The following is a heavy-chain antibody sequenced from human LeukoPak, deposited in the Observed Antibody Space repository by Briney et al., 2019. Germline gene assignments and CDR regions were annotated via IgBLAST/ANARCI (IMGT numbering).Heavy chain of an antibody. V-gene: IGHV4-59*01. CDR3: ARGNYGSGSYYVVDFDY. Sequence: SETLSLTCTVSGDSIRNFYWNWIRQSPGKGLEWIGYIYRSGNTNYNPSLKSRLTMSIDTSKNQFSLNLNSVTAADTAVYYCARGNYGSGSYYVVDFDYWGQGTLVTVSS. J-gene: IGHJ4*02. CDR1: GDSIRNFY. D-gene: IGHD3-10*01. CDR2: IYRSGNT.